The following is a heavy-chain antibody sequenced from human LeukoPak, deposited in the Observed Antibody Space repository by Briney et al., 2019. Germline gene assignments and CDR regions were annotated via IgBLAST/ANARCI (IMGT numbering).Heavy chain of an antibody. V-gene: IGHV4-34*01. CDR3: AREEASIAEAGTVPNFDH. D-gene: IGHD6-19*01. CDR1: GGSFSGYY. CDR2: INHSGST. J-gene: IGHJ4*02. Sequence: SETLSLTCAVYGGSFSGYYWSWIRQPPGKGLEWIGEINHSGSTNYNPSLKSRVTISVDTSKNQFSLKLSSVTAADTAVYYCAREEASIAEAGTVPNFDHWGQGTLVTVSS.